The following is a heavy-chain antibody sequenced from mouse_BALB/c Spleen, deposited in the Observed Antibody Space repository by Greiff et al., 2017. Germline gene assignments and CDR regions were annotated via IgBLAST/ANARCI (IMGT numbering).Heavy chain of an antibody. J-gene: IGHJ1*01. D-gene: IGHD2-14*01. CDR2: IDPSDSET. Sequence: QVQLQQSGPQLVRPGASVKISCKASGYSFTSYWMHWVKQRPGQGLEWIGMIDPSDSETRLNQKFKDKATLTVDKSSSTAYMQLSSPTSEDSAVYYCAPYRYDGGLFDVWGAGTTVTVSS. V-gene: IGHV1-74*01. CDR1: GYSFTSYW. CDR3: APYRYDGGLFDV.